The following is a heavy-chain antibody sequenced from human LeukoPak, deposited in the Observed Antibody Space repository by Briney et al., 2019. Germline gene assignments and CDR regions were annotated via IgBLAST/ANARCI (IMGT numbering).Heavy chain of an antibody. CDR2: FSAHNGNR. CDR3: ARDTSYDFWSDPTELFDM. Sequence: ASVKVSCKASGYTFTTYGISWMRQAPGQGLEWVGWFSAHNGNRNYAQKVQGRVTMTTDTSTSTAYMELSSLRSDDTAVYYCARDTSYDFWSDPTELFDMWGQGTMVTVSS. V-gene: IGHV1-18*01. J-gene: IGHJ3*02. CDR1: GYTFTTYG. D-gene: IGHD3-3*01.